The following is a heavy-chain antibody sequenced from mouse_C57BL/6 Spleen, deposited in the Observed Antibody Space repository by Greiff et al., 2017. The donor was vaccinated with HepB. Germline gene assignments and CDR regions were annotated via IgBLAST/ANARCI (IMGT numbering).Heavy chain of an antibody. J-gene: IGHJ1*03. Sequence: EVMLVESGGGLVQPKGSLKLSCAASGFTFNTYAMHWVRQAPGKGLEWVARIRSKSSNYATYYADSVKDRFTISRDDSESMLLLQMNNLKTEDTAMYYLVSVYYGNYNWYFDVWGTGTTVTVSS. V-gene: IGHV10-3*01. D-gene: IGHD2-1*01. CDR1: GFTFNTYA. CDR2: IRSKSSNYAT. CDR3: VSVYYGNYNWYFDV.